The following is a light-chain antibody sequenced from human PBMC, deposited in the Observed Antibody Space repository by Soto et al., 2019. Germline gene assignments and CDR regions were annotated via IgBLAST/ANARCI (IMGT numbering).Light chain of an antibody. CDR3: QQSNNWPPVT. J-gene: IGKJ4*01. CDR2: DAS. V-gene: IGKV3-11*01. Sequence: EIVLAQAPGTLSLSPGEIATLSCRASQSVSYHMAWYQQKPGQAPRLLISDASNRAAGIPARFSGSGSGTDFTLTISSLDPEDSAVYYCQQSNNWPPVTFGGGTKVDIK. CDR1: QSVSYH.